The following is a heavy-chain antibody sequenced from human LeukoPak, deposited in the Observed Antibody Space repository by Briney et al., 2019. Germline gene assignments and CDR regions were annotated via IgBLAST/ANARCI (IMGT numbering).Heavy chain of an antibody. Sequence: PSETLSLTCAVYGGSSSGYYWSWIRQPPGKGLEWIGEINHSGSTNYNPSLKSRVTISVDTSKNQFSLKLSSVTAADTAVYYCARIGRTIFGVVTTHYYGMDVWGQGTTVTVSS. D-gene: IGHD3-3*01. CDR2: INHSGST. CDR3: ARIGRTIFGVVTTHYYGMDV. V-gene: IGHV4-34*01. J-gene: IGHJ6*02. CDR1: GGSSSGYY.